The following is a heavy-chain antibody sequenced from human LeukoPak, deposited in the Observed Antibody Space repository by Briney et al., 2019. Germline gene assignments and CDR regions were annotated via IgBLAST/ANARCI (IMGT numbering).Heavy chain of an antibody. CDR1: GFTVSSYA. V-gene: IGHV3-23*01. Sequence: GGSLRLXCAASGFTVSSYAMSWVRQAPGKGLEWVSAISGSGGSTYYADSVKGRFTISRDNSKNTLYLQMNSLRAEDTAVYYCAKSIDYGDYAVSYWGQGTLVTVSS. D-gene: IGHD4-17*01. CDR2: ISGSGGST. CDR3: AKSIDYGDYAVSY. J-gene: IGHJ4*02.